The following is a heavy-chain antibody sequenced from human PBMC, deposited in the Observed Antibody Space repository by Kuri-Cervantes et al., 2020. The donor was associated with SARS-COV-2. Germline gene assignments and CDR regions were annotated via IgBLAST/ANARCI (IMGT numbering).Heavy chain of an antibody. V-gene: IGHV3-64*03. CDR3: VRDSGDTSESEGAYDY. D-gene: IGHD3-10*01. J-gene: IGHJ4*02. CDR2: ISSTRRTT. CDR1: RCTFSIFT. Sequence: SRCTFSIFTVHCVRQPPGKGLQYVSAISSTRRTTYYADSAKRRFNISRDNSRNTLDMQMSSLRAEDTAVYYCVRDSGDTSESEGAYDYWGQGTLVTVSS.